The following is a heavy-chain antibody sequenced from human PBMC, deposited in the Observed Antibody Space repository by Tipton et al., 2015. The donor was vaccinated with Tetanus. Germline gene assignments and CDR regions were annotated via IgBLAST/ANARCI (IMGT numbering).Heavy chain of an antibody. J-gene: IGHJ4*02. CDR2: IIPIFGPP. CDR1: GGSFSTYF. V-gene: IGHV1-69*06. D-gene: IGHD3-22*01. Sequence: QSGPEVKKPGSSVKVSCKTSGGSFSTYFTSWVRQAPGQGLEWMGGIIPIFGPPNYAQKFQGRVTITADKSTSTAYMELTNLTSEDTAVYYCARSRGGTRVYYAIAFWGQGTLVTVSS. CDR3: ARSRGGTRVYYAIAF.